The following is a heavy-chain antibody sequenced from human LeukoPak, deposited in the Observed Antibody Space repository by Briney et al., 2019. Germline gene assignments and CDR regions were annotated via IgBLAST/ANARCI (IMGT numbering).Heavy chain of an antibody. CDR1: GGSISSYY. J-gene: IGHJ5*02. D-gene: IGHD6-6*01. CDR2: IYYSGST. Sequence: SETLSLTCTVSGGSISSYYWSWIRQPPGKGLEWIGYIYYSGSTNYNPSLKSRVTISVDTSKNQFSLKLSSVTAEDTAVYYCARGSSSVRGPIVDPWGQGTLVTVSS. V-gene: IGHV4-59*01. CDR3: ARGSSSVRGPIVDP.